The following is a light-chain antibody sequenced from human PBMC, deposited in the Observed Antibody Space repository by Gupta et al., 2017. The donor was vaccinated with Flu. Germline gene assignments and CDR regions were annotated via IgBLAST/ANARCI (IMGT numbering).Light chain of an antibody. J-gene: IGLJ1*01. Sequence: TARINSGTNNIGRTSVHWYQQKPSQARVLRVYDDKERHRGIPERVPGSESENTATPTISRAEAWDEAECDCQVWDNASDNPYVFGAGTKVTVL. V-gene: IGLV3-21*02. CDR2: DDK. CDR1: NIGRTS. CDR3: QVWDNASDNPYV.